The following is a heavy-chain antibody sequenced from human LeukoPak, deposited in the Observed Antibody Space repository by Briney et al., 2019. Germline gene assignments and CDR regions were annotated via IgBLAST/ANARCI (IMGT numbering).Heavy chain of an antibody. CDR1: GGSISSYY. CDR2: IYYSGST. D-gene: IGHD6-13*01. J-gene: IGHJ6*02. Sequence: SETLSLTCTVSGGSISSYYWSWIRQPPGKGLEWIGYIYYSGSTNYNSSLKSRVTISVDTSKNQFSLKLNSVTAADTAVYYCARETIVAAGTGYYYDGMDVWGQGTTVTVSS. V-gene: IGHV4-59*01. CDR3: ARETIVAAGTGYYYDGMDV.